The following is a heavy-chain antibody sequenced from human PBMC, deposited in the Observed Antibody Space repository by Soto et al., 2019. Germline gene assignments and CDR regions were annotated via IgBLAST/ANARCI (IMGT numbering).Heavy chain of an antibody. CDR3: ARDYSSCWHRWFDP. CDR2: NYYSGST. D-gene: IGHD6-19*01. CDR1: GGSISSYY. V-gene: IGHV4-59*01. J-gene: IGHJ5*02. Sequence: SETLSLTCTVSGGSISSYYWSWIRQPPGKGLEWIGYNYYSGSTKYNPSLKSRVTISLDTSKNQFSLKLSSVTAADTAVYYCARDYSSCWHRWFDPWGQGTLVTVSS.